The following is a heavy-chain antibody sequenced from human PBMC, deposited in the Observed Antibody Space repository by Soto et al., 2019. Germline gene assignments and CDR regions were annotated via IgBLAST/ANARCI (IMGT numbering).Heavy chain of an antibody. J-gene: IGHJ4*02. CDR2: ISAYNGNT. CDR1: GYTFTSYG. V-gene: IGHV1-18*01. CDR3: AREYGSGSRFDY. Sequence: QVQLVQSGAEVKKPGASVKVSCKASGYTFTSYGISWVRQAPGQGLEWMGWISAYNGNTNYAQKLQGXASXXTXSSTSTAYMELRSLRSDDTAVYYCAREYGSGSRFDYWGQGTLVTVSS. D-gene: IGHD3-10*01.